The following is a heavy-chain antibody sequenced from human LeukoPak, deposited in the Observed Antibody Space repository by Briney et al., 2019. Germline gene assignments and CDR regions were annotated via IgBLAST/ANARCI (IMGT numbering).Heavy chain of an antibody. J-gene: IGHJ4*02. CDR3: ATSEGY. CDR1: GFTLNTHW. CDR2: IKQDGGDT. V-gene: IGHV3-7*03. Sequence: QPGGSLRLSCAASGFTLNTHWMSWVRQAPGKGLEWVANIKQDGGDTYYVDPVKGRFTISRDNAKNSLNLQMNSLRAEDTAMYYCATSEGYWGQGTLVTVFS.